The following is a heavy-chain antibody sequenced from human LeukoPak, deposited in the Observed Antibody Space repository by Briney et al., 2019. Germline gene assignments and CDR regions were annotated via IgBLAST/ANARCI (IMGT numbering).Heavy chain of an antibody. CDR2: ISGSGHYT. CDR3: ARGGVNAVTTAVDY. J-gene: IGHJ4*02. D-gene: IGHD4-17*01. Sequence: GGSLRLSCAASGFTFSDYYMSWIRQAPGKGLEWVSYISGSGHYTYSADSVKGRFTISRDNGRNSVILQMNSLRAEDTAVYYCARGGVNAVTTAVDYWGQGIQVTVSP. CDR1: GFTFSDYY. V-gene: IGHV3-11*05.